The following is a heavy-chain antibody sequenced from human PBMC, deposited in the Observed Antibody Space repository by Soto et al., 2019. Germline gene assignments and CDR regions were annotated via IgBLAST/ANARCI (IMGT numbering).Heavy chain of an antibody. CDR2: IYYSGST. Sequence: QVQLQESGPGLVKPSETLSLTCTVSGGSISSYYWSWIRQPPGKGLEWIGYIYYSGSTNYNPSLKSRVTISVHTSKNQFSLKLSSVTAADTAVYYCARAQQPDYYYYGMDVWGQGTTVTVSS. CDR1: GGSISSYY. D-gene: IGHD6-13*01. V-gene: IGHV4-59*01. J-gene: IGHJ6*02. CDR3: ARAQQPDYYYYGMDV.